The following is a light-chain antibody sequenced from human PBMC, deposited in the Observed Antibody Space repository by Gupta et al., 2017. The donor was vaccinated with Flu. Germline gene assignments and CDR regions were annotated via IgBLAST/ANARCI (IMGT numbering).Light chain of an antibody. J-gene: IGLJ1*01. V-gene: IGLV3-21*02. CDR1: NIGSYS. CDR2: DDT. Sequence: SYGWTQPPSVSVAPGQTATITCGGNNIGSYSVHWYQQKPGQAPVLVIYDDTDRPSGIPERFSGSNSGDTATLTISRVEAVDEADYYCQMWHFDSDHYAFGSGTKVTVL. CDR3: QMWHFDSDHYA.